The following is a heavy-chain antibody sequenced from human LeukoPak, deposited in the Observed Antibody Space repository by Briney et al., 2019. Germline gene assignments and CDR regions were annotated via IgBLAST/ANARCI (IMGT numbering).Heavy chain of an antibody. CDR3: ARDKAYYYDSSGYYPGAFDI. V-gene: IGHV1-2*02. D-gene: IGHD3-22*01. J-gene: IGHJ3*02. Sequence: GASVKVSCKASGYTFTGYYMHWVRQAPGQGLEWMGWINPNSGGTNYAQKFQGRVTMTRDTSISTAYMELSRLRSDDTAVYYCARDKAYYYDSSGYYPGAFDIWGQGTMVTVSS. CDR1: GYTFTGYY. CDR2: INPNSGGT.